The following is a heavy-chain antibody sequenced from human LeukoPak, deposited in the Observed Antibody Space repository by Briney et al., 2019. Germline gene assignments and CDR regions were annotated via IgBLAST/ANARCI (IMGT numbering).Heavy chain of an antibody. CDR1: GYTSTGYY. D-gene: IGHD6-13*01. Sequence: ATVKVSCKASGYTSTGYYMHWVRQAPGQGLEWMGWINPSSGGAKYAQNFQGRVIMTTDTSISAAYMELSSLRSDDTAVYYCARSSPPTYYHFYYYMDVWGKGSTVTVSS. J-gene: IGHJ6*03. CDR3: ARSSPPTYYHFYYYMDV. V-gene: IGHV1-2*02. CDR2: INPSSGGA.